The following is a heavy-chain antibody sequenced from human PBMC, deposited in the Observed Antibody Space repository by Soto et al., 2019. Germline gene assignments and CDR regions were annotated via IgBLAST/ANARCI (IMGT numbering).Heavy chain of an antibody. J-gene: IGHJ6*02. V-gene: IGHV4-39*01. Sequence: SETLSLTCTVSGGSISSSSYYWGWIRQPPGKGLEWIGSIYYSGSTYYNPSLKSRVTISVDTSKNQFSLKLSSVSAADTAVYYCARQGDIVATNYYYYYGMDVWGQGTTVTVSS. CDR1: GGSISSSSYY. D-gene: IGHD5-12*01. CDR2: IYYSGST. CDR3: ARQGDIVATNYYYYYGMDV.